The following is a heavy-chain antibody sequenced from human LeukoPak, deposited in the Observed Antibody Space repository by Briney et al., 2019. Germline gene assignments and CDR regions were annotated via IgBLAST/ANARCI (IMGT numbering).Heavy chain of an antibody. CDR1: GGSINNYY. CDR3: ATCSGGSCY. J-gene: IGHJ4*02. V-gene: IGHV4-4*07. Sequence: SETLSLTCSVSGGSINNYYWSWIRQPAGKGLEWIGRIYTSRNTNYSPSFKSRVTMSVDMSKNQFSLKLSSVTAADTAVYYCATCSGGSCYWGQGTLVTVSS. CDR2: IYTSRNT. D-gene: IGHD2-15*01.